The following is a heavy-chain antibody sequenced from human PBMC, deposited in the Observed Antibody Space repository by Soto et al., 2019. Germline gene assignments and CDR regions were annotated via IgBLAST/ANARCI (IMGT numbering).Heavy chain of an antibody. CDR1: GFTFSSDW. Sequence: GGSLRLSCAASGFTFSSDWMHWVRQAPGKGLVWVSRINTDGSDTSYADSVKGRFTISRDNAKNTLYLQMNSLRAEDTAVYYCARGIQLWKTGGYYYYYGMDVWGQGTTVTVSS. CDR2: INTDGSDT. D-gene: IGHD5-18*01. CDR3: ARGIQLWKTGGYYYYYGMDV. J-gene: IGHJ6*02. V-gene: IGHV3-74*01.